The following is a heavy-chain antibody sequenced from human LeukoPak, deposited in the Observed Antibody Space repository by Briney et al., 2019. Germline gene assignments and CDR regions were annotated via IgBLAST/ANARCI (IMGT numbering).Heavy chain of an antibody. J-gene: IGHJ4*02. CDR3: ARDHNYAFDN. CDR2: IGIDSGNT. D-gene: IGHD1-1*01. V-gene: IGHV3-48*04. CDR1: GFTFSTHS. Sequence: GGSLRLSCAASGFTFSTHSMNWVRQAPGKGLEWISYIGIDSGNTKYADSVKGRFTISGDSAKNSLYLQMNSLRVEDTAVYYCARDHNYAFDNWGQGTLVTVSS.